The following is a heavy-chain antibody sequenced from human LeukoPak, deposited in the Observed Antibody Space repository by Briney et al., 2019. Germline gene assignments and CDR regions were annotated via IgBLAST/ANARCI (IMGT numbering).Heavy chain of an antibody. Sequence: SETLSLTCTVSGGSISSGSYYWGWIRQPPGKGLEWIGRIYYSGSTYYNPSLQSRVTISIDTSKNQFSLKLTSVTAADTAIFYCARVRGTFWPSPSFFDYWGLGTLVTVSS. CDR3: ARVRGTFWPSPSFFDY. CDR1: GGSISSGSYY. V-gene: IGHV4-39*07. J-gene: IGHJ4*02. D-gene: IGHD6-6*01. CDR2: IYYSGST.